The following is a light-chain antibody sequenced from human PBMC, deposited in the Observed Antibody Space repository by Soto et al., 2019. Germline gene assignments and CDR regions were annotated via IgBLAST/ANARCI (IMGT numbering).Light chain of an antibody. Sequence: DIPMTQSPSTLSASVGDRVTITCRASQSISSRLAWYQQKPGKAPKLLIYDASSLASGVPARFSGSGSGTEFTLTISSLQPDDFATYYCQQYNSYPCTFGQGTKVDIK. CDR1: QSISSR. CDR3: QQYNSYPCT. CDR2: DAS. V-gene: IGKV1-5*01. J-gene: IGKJ1*01.